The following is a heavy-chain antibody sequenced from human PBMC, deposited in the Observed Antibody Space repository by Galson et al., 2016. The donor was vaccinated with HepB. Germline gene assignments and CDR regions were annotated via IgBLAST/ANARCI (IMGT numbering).Heavy chain of an antibody. CDR2: VLYGEAT. CDR3: AKGSTGAFDS. CDR1: GGPVTSYS. Sequence: SETLSLTCTVSGGPVTSYSWSWIRHPPGKELEWIGFVLYGEATKYNPALTSRVTMSVDTSKYQVLLTLTSVTAADTAVYYCAKGSTGAFDSWGQGTLVTVSS. J-gene: IGHJ5*01. D-gene: IGHD1-1*01. V-gene: IGHV4-59*02.